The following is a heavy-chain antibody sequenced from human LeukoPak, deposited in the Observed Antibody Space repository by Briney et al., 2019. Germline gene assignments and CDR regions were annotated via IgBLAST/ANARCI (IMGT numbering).Heavy chain of an antibody. J-gene: IGHJ4*02. Sequence: GESLKISCVVSGFTFSNYWMDWVRQPPGKGLEWVAFIGQDGRETNYAGSVKGRFTISRDNAKNSLYLQMNNLRVEDTAVYYCATRGDLSWFGALRHWSQGTVVTVSS. V-gene: IGHV3-7*01. D-gene: IGHD3-16*02. CDR3: ATRGDLSWFGALRH. CDR1: GFTFSNYW. CDR2: IGQDGRET.